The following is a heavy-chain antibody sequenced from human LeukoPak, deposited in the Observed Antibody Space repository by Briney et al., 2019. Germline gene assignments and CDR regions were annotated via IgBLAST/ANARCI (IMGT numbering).Heavy chain of an antibody. D-gene: IGHD5-12*01. CDR1: GFTVSSNY. J-gene: IGHJ6*03. Sequence: PGRSLRLSWAASGFTVSSNYMSWARQAPGKGLAWVSVIYSVGSTYFADSVKGRFPISRDHSKDPLYLQMNSLRAEDTAVYYCARDVYGVIGDTKRNYYYMDVWGKGTTVTVSS. V-gene: IGHV3-53*01. CDR3: ARDVYGVIGDTKRNYYYMDV. CDR2: IYSVGST.